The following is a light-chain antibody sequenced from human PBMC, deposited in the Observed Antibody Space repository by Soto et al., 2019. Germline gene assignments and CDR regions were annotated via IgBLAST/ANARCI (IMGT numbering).Light chain of an antibody. J-gene: IGLJ1*01. CDR2: DVY. Sequence: QAVVTQPASVSGSPGQSITISCAGTSSDVGRYMYVSWYQQHPGKAPKLIIYDVYNRPSGVSNRFSGSKSGNTASLTISGLQAEDEAAYYCTSYTSTSTPYVFGGGTKLTVL. CDR1: SSDVGRYMY. V-gene: IGLV2-14*01. CDR3: TSYTSTSTPYV.